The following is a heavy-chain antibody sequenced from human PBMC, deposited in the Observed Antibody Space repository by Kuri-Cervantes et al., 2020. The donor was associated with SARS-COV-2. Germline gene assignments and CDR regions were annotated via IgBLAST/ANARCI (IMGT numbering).Heavy chain of an antibody. J-gene: IGHJ4*02. Sequence: GGSLRLSCAASGFTFSNYAVYWVRQAPGKGLECVSAISSNGDSTYYADSVKGRFTMSRDNSKNTLYLQMGSLRAEDMAVYYCARVSRSGYLDYWGQGTLVTVSS. CDR2: ISSNGDST. D-gene: IGHD3-3*01. V-gene: IGHV3-64*02. CDR1: GFTFSNYA. CDR3: ARVSRSGYLDY.